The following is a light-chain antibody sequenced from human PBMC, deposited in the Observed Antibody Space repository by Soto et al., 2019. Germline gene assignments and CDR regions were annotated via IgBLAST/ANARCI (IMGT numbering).Light chain of an antibody. V-gene: IGKV3-20*01. CDR1: QSVSSSY. CDR2: GAS. Sequence: EIVLTLSPGTLSLSPGERSTLSCMASQSVSSSYLAWYQQKPGQAPRLLIYGASTRATGIPDRFSGSGSGTDFTLTISRLEPEDFAVYYCQQYGSSPLTFGGGTKVDIK. J-gene: IGKJ4*01. CDR3: QQYGSSPLT.